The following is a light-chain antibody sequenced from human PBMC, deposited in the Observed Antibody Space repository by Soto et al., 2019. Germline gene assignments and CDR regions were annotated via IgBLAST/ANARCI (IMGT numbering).Light chain of an antibody. Sequence: EIVMTQSPATLSVSPGQRATLSCRASQSVSSNLAWYQQKPGQAPRLLIYGASTRATGIPARFSGSGSGTEFTLNISSLQSEDFAVHYCQHYNNWPPWTFGQGTKVEIK. J-gene: IGKJ1*01. CDR2: GAS. CDR3: QHYNNWPPWT. V-gene: IGKV3-15*01. CDR1: QSVSSN.